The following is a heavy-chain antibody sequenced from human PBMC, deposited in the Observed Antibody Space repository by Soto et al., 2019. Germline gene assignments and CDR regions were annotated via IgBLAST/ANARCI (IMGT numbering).Heavy chain of an antibody. J-gene: IGHJ6*02. CDR1: GYHXTRYS. CDR2: IIAYNGNT. D-gene: IGHD2-21*01. V-gene: IGHV1-18*04. Sequence: KMSFEASGYHXTRYSIRLVRQAPEQGLEWMGRIIAYNGNTNYARTLRVRVTLTTNTSTSTAYMELRSLTSHDSAVYHCVTDVSCGGAPACPYMDVLGQGNTGTVS. CDR3: VTDVSCGGAPACPYMDV.